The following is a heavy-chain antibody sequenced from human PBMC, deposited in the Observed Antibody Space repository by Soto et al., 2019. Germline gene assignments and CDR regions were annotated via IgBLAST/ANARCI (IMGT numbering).Heavy chain of an antibody. V-gene: IGHV3-23*01. CDR1: GFTFSSYG. CDR3: AKASEYYGSGSYYNY. CDR2: VSGSGGST. D-gene: IGHD3-10*01. Sequence: EVQLLESGGGLVQPGGSLRLSYAASGFTFSSYGMNWVRQAPGKGPEWVSGVSGSGGSTYYADSVKGRFTISRDSSKNTLFLQMNSLRAEDTAVYYCAKASEYYGSGSYYNYWGQGTLVTVSS. J-gene: IGHJ4*02.